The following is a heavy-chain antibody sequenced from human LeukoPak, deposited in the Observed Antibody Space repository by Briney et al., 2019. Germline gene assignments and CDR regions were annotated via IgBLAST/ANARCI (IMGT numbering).Heavy chain of an antibody. Sequence: GGSLRLSCAASGFTFDDYAMHWVRQAPGKGLEWVSGISWNSGSIGYADSVKGRFTISRDNAKNSLYLQMNSLRAEDMALYYCAKDGTAMVKEYYFDYWGQGNLVTVSS. CDR3: AKDGTAMVKEYYFDY. V-gene: IGHV3-9*03. CDR1: GFTFDDYA. J-gene: IGHJ4*02. D-gene: IGHD5-18*01. CDR2: ISWNSGSI.